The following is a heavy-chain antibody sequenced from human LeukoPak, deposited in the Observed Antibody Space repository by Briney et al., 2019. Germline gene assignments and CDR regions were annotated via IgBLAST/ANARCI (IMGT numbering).Heavy chain of an antibody. CDR2: ISGSGGST. D-gene: IGHD2-21*01. J-gene: IGHJ6*02. CDR3: AKDIASIPDV. V-gene: IGHV3-23*01. Sequence: GGSLRLSCAASGFIFRSYGMNWVRQAPGKGLEWVSAISGSGGSTYYADSVKGRFTISRDNSKNTLYLQMNSLRAEDTAVYYCAKDIASIPDVWGQGTTVTVSS. CDR1: GFIFRSYG.